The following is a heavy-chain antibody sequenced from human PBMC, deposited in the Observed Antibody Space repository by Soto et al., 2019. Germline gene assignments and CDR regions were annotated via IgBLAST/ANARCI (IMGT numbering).Heavy chain of an antibody. V-gene: IGHV3-23*01. J-gene: IGHJ4*01. D-gene: IGHD3-22*01. CDR2: LTVSGSCA. CDR1: GFTFSSYV. CDR3: AKHSAGYYYASR. Sequence: GGSLRFSCAASGFTFSSYVMNGVRQAPGKGLEWVSCLTVSGSCAYSADSVEGRFTISRDKSKNTLSLQMDSLRADDTDVYSCAKHSAGYYYASRWGQGTPVTVSS.